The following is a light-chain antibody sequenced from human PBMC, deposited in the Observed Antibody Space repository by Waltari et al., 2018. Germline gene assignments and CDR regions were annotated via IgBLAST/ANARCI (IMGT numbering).Light chain of an antibody. CDR3: LQYDYFPRT. Sequence: DIQMTQSPSPLSASVGDRVTITCRASQYVNNWLTWYQQKPGKAPKLLISAASDLESGVPSRFSGSGSGTEFVFTISSLQPEDIATYSCLQYDYFPRTFGQGTGLEIK. V-gene: IGKV1-33*01. CDR2: AAS. J-gene: IGKJ2*02. CDR1: QYVNNW.